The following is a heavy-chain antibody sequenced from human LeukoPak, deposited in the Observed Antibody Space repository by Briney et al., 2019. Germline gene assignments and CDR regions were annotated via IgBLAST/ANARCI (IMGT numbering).Heavy chain of an antibody. Sequence: PGGSLRLSCAASGFTFSSYSMHWVRQAPGKGLEWLTLISYHGSNKDYTDSVKGRFTISRDNSKNTLFLQMSSLRTEDTAIYFCARSPERLGQGYLDSWGQGTLVTVSS. J-gene: IGHJ4*02. CDR1: GFTFSSYS. CDR3: ARSPERLGQGYLDS. D-gene: IGHD3/OR15-3a*01. CDR2: ISYHGSNK. V-gene: IGHV3-30*04.